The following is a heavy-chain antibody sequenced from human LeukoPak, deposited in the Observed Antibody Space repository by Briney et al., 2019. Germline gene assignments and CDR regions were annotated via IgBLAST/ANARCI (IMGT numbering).Heavy chain of an antibody. V-gene: IGHV3-48*03. CDR1: GFTFSSYE. CDR3: AIRSHYGSGSYWVDYGMDV. Sequence: GGSLRLSCAASGFTFSSYEMNWVRQAPGKGLEWVSYISSSGSTIYYADSVKGRFTISRDNAKNSMYLQMNSLRAEDTAVYYCAIRSHYGSGSYWVDYGMDVWGQGTMVTVSS. D-gene: IGHD3-10*01. CDR2: ISSSGSTI. J-gene: IGHJ6*02.